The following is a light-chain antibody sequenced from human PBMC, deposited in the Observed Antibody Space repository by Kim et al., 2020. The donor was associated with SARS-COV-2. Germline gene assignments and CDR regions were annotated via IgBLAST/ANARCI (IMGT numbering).Light chain of an antibody. V-gene: IGLV1-44*01. CDR2: GNS. CDR3: AVWDDSLNGVL. CDR1: TPNDCANI. Sequence: GQRDTISCAESTPNDCANILNWYQPNPGTAPTILIHGNSQPPSGVPDRFSASKSGTSASLAISGLQSADEAHYYCAVWDDSLNGVLFGGGTKVTVL. J-gene: IGLJ3*02.